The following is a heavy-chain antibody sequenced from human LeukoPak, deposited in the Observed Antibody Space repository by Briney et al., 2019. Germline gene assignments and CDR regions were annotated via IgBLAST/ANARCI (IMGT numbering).Heavy chain of an antibody. CDR2: INHSGST. Sequence: SETLSLTCAVYGGSFSGYYWSWIRQPPGKGLEWIGEINHSGSTNYNPSLKSRVTISVDTSKNQFSLKLSSVTAADTAVYYCARARGIYCSSTSCSIGFDYWGQGTLVTVSS. CDR1: GGSFSGYY. V-gene: IGHV4-34*01. J-gene: IGHJ4*02. CDR3: ARARGIYCSSTSCSIGFDY. D-gene: IGHD2-2*01.